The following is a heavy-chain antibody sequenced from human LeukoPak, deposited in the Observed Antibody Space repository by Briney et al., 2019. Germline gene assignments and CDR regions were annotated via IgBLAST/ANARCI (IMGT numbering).Heavy chain of an antibody. J-gene: IGHJ4*02. CDR2: ISYSGST. D-gene: IGHD2-2*01. CDR1: GGPISSSSYY. V-gene: IGHV4-39*02. CDR3: AIEDCSSSNCYGD. Sequence: PSETLSLTCTVSGGPISSSSYYWGWIRQPPGKGLEWIGSISYSGSTDYNPSLKSRVTISVDTSKNQFSLRLNSVTAADTAVYYCAIEDCSSSNCYGDWGQGTLVTVSS.